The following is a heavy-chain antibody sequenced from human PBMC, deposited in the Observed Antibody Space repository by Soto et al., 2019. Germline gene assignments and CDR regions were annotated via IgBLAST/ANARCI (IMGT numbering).Heavy chain of an antibody. J-gene: IGHJ3*02. CDR2: IWSTGDIQ. CDR3: ATEKYGGAVFDI. D-gene: IGHD2-21*01. Sequence: QVQLVESGGGVVQPGRSLTLSCAASGFTFSPYHIHWVRQAPGKGLEWVALIWSTGDIQYHADSVKGRFTISRDNSKNTLHLQMKSLRAEDTAVYYCATEKYGGAVFDIWGQGTEGTVSS. V-gene: IGHV3-33*01. CDR1: GFTFSPYH.